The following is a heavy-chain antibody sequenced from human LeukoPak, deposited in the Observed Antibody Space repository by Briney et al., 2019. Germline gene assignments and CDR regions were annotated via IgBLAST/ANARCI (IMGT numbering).Heavy chain of an antibody. J-gene: IGHJ6*04. Sequence: ASVKVSCKASGYTFTSYYMHWVRQAPGQGLEWMGIINPSGGSTSYAQKFQGRVTMTRDTSTSTVYMELSSLRSEDTAVYYCARELVRGVNPYGMDVWGKGTTVTVSS. CDR3: ARELVRGVNPYGMDV. CDR1: GYTFTSYY. D-gene: IGHD3-10*01. CDR2: INPSGGST. V-gene: IGHV1-46*01.